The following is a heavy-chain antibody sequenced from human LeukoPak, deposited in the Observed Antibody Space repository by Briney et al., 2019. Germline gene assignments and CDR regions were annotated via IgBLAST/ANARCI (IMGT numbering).Heavy chain of an antibody. CDR1: GGSISSGGYS. CDR3: ARHSSSYISWFDP. CDR2: IYHNGNT. V-gene: IGHV4-30-2*01. Sequence: SQTLSLTCAVSGGSISSGGYSWTWIRQPPGKGLEWIGYIYHNGNTYYNPSLKSRVTISVDRSKNHFSLRLTSVTAADTAVYYCARHSSSYISWFDPWGQGTLVTVSS. J-gene: IGHJ5*02. D-gene: IGHD6-6*01.